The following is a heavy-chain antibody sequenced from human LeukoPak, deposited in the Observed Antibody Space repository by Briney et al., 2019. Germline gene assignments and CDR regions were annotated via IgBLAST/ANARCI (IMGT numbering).Heavy chain of an antibody. J-gene: IGHJ4*02. D-gene: IGHD2-2*02. CDR3: ARMWEYCSSTSCYTGFDY. CDR1: GYSISSGYY. V-gene: IGHV4-38-2*01. CDR2: IYHSGST. Sequence: PSETLSLTCAVSGYSISSGYYWGRIRQPPGKGLEWIGSIYHSGSTYYNPSLKSRVTISVDTSKNQFSLKLSSVTAADTAVYYCARMWEYCSSTSCYTGFDYWGQGTLVTVSS.